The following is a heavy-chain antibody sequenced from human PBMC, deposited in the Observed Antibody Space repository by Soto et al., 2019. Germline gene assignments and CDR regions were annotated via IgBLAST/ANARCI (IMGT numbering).Heavy chain of an antibody. CDR1: GFTFSTSA. V-gene: IGHV3-23*01. CDR2: ISDGGGFT. Sequence: EAQLLDSGGGLVQPGGSLRLSCAASGFTFSTSAMTWVRQAPGKGLEWVSHISDGGGFTYYADSVKGRFTISRDNSKNTLYLHMNSLRAEDTAIYYCAKGSDSSGWEHFDYWGQGTLVTVSS. J-gene: IGHJ4*02. D-gene: IGHD6-19*01. CDR3: AKGSDSSGWEHFDY.